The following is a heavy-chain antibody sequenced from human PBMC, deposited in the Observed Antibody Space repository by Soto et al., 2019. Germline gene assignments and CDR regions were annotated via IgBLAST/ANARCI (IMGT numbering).Heavy chain of an antibody. Sequence: PSETLSLTCTVSGGSISSYYLSWIRQPPGKGLEWIGYIYYSGSTNYNPSLKSRVTISVDTSKNQFSQQLSSVTAADTAVYYCARQVKTGTTGWFDPWGQGTLVTVSS. CDR3: ARQVKTGTTGWFDP. V-gene: IGHV4-59*08. CDR2: IYYSGST. CDR1: GGSISSYY. D-gene: IGHD1-1*01. J-gene: IGHJ5*02.